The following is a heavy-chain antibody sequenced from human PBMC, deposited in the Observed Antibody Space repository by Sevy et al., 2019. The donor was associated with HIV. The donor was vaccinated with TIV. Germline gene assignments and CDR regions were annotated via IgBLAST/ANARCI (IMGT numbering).Heavy chain of an antibody. CDR2: IYKSGTT. Sequence: SEALSLTCTVSGGAISSGGHVGTWIRHPPGKGLEWIGYIYKSGTTYHSPSLKSRVTILVQTSKNQFSLKLTSVSAADTAVYYCARVEYGNYLPDYWGQGTLVTVSS. D-gene: IGHD4-17*01. CDR3: ARVEYGNYLPDY. V-gene: IGHV4-31*03. CDR1: GGAISSGGHV. J-gene: IGHJ4*02.